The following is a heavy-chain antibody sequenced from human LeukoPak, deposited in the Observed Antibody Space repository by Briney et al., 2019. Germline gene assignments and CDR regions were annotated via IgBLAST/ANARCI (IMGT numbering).Heavy chain of an antibody. Sequence: SETLSLTCTVSGGSISSYYWSWIRQPPGKGLEWIGYIYSSGSTNYNPSLKSRITISVDTSKNQFSLKLSSVTAADTAVYYCARARTWIFDPWGQGTLVTVSS. J-gene: IGHJ5*02. D-gene: IGHD5-12*01. V-gene: IGHV4-59*12. CDR2: IYSSGST. CDR1: GGSISSYY. CDR3: ARARTWIFDP.